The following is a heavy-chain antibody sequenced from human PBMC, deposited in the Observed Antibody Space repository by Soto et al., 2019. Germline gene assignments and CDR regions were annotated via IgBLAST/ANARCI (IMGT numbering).Heavy chain of an antibody. CDR2: INAGNGNT. CDR3: TADRRAEAPKWFDP. J-gene: IGHJ5*02. CDR1: GYTFTSYA. V-gene: IGHV1-3*01. Sequence: ASVKVSCKASGYTFTSYAMHWVRQAPGQRLEWMGWINAGNGNTKYSQKFQGRVTITRDTSASTAYMELNSLKTEDTAVYYCTADRRAEAPKWFDPWGQGTLVTVSS. D-gene: IGHD6-19*01.